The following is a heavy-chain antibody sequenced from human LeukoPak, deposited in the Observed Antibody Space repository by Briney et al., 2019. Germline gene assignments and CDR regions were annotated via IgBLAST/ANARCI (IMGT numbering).Heavy chain of an antibody. V-gene: IGHV3-53*01. D-gene: IGHD1-1*01. Sequence: GGSLRLSCAASGFAFSDYSINWVRQAPGKGLEWVSVLYSGGKTYYADSAKGRFTISRDSSTNTLYLQMESLRADDTAVYYCAREMGAATTYFDYWGQGTLVIVSS. J-gene: IGHJ4*02. CDR2: LYSGGKT. CDR1: GFAFSDYS. CDR3: AREMGAATTYFDY.